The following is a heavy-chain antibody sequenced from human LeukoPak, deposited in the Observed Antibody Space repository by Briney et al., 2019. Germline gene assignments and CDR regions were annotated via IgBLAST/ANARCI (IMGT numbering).Heavy chain of an antibody. CDR2: IYYSGST. Sequence: PSETLSLTCAVSGYSISSGYYWSWIRQPPGKGLEWIGYIYYSGSTYYNPSLKSRVTISVDTSKNQFSLKLSSVTAADTAVYYCARGHVDTAMVGGPYDVYYMDVWGKGTTVTVSS. D-gene: IGHD5-18*01. V-gene: IGHV4-31*11. CDR1: GYSISSGYY. J-gene: IGHJ6*03. CDR3: ARGHVDTAMVGGPYDVYYMDV.